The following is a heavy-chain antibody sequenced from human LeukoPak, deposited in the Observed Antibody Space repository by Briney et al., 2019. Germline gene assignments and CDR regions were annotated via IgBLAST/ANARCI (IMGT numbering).Heavy chain of an antibody. J-gene: IGHJ4*02. CDR2: ISSSSSTI. Sequence: GGSLRLSCAASGFTFSSYSMNWVRQAPGKGLEWVSYISSSSSTICYADSVKGRFTISRDNAKNSLYLQMNSLSAEDTAVYYCARLSLTGAHFDYWGQGTLVTVSS. V-gene: IGHV3-48*01. CDR3: ARLSLTGAHFDY. CDR1: GFTFSSYS. D-gene: IGHD7-27*01.